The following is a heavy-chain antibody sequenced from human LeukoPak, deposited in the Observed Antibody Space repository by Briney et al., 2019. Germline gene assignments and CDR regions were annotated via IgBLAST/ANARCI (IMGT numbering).Heavy chain of an antibody. Sequence: GGSLRLSCAASGFTLSNAWMSWVRQAPGKGREWVGRIKSKTDGGTTDYAAPVKGRFRISRDDSKNTLSLQMTSLKTEDTAVYYCTTDPGSVVVTAAIDYWGQGTLVTVSS. D-gene: IGHD2-21*02. CDR1: GFTLSNAW. J-gene: IGHJ4*02. CDR3: TTDPGSVVVTAAIDY. CDR2: IKSKTDGGTT. V-gene: IGHV3-15*01.